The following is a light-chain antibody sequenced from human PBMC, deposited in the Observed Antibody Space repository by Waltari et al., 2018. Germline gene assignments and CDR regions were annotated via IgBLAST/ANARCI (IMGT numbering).Light chain of an antibody. V-gene: IGKV4-1*01. CDR2: WAS. CDR3: QQYYSSPIS. CDR1: RSVLYNPNNKNY. Sequence: EIVMTQSPDSLAVSLGERAAINCKSSRSVLYNPNNKNYLAWYQKKPRQPPKLLINWASSRESGVPDRFSGSGSGTDFTLTISSLQAEDVAVYYCQQYYSSPISFGQGTRLEIK. J-gene: IGKJ5*01.